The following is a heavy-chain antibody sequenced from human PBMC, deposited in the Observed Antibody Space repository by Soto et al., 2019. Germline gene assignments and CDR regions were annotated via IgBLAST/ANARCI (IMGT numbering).Heavy chain of an antibody. CDR3: ARVCGGDCHYGMDV. D-gene: IGHD2-21*02. V-gene: IGHV4-31*03. CDR2: IYYSGST. CDR1: GGSISSGGYY. Sequence: QVQLQESGPGLVKPSQTLSLTCTVSGGSISSGGYYWTWIRQHPGKGLEWIGYIYYSGSTYYNPSIKSRVTRSVDTSKNNFSQMLSCVTAEDTAVYYCARVCGGDCHYGMDVWGQGTTVTVSS. J-gene: IGHJ6*02.